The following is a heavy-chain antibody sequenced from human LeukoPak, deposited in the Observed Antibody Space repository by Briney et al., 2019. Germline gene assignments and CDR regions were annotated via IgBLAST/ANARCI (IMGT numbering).Heavy chain of an antibody. D-gene: IGHD6-13*01. CDR3: AKDTTWQLVGLHYYGMDV. V-gene: IGHV3-30*18. Sequence: PGGSLRLSCAASGFTFSSYGMHWVRQAPGKGLEWVAVISYDGSNKYYADSVKGRFTISRDNSKNTLYLQMNSLRAEDTAVYYCAKDTTWQLVGLHYYGMDVWGQGTTVTVSS. J-gene: IGHJ6*02. CDR2: ISYDGSNK. CDR1: GFTFSSYG.